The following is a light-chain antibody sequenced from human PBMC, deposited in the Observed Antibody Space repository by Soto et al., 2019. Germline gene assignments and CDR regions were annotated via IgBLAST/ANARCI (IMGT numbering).Light chain of an antibody. CDR2: GAS. CDR1: QSVSSSY. CDR3: QQYNNSPEYT. J-gene: IGKJ2*01. V-gene: IGKV3-20*01. Sequence: EIVLTQSPGTLSLSPGERATLSCRASQSVSSSYLAWYQQKPGQAPRLLIYGASNRATGIPDRFSGSGSGTDFTLIISRLEPEDFAVYFCQQYNNSPEYTFGQGTKLEIK.